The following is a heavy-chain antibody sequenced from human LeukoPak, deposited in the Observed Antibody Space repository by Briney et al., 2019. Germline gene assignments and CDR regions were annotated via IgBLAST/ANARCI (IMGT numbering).Heavy chain of an antibody. CDR1: GFTFSSYG. V-gene: IGHV3-30*18. Sequence: GGSLRLSCAASGFTFSSYGMHWVRQAPGKGLEWVAVISYDGSNKYYADSVKGRFTISRDNSKNTLSLQMNSLRGEDTAMYYCVKGTYGSGSYENHMDVWGKATTVTISS. CDR3: VKGTYGSGSYENHMDV. J-gene: IGHJ6*03. CDR2: ISYDGSNK. D-gene: IGHD3-10*01.